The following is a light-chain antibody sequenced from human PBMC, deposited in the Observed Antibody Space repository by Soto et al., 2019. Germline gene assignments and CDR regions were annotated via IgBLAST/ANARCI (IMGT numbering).Light chain of an antibody. CDR2: GNS. J-gene: IGLJ2*01. Sequence: QSVLTQPPSVSGAPGQRVTISCTGSSSNIGAGYDVHWYQQLPGTAPKLLIYGNSNRPSGVPDRFSGSKSGTSASLAITGLQAEDEADHYCQSYDGSLSVVFGGGTKLTVL. CDR1: SSNIGAGYD. V-gene: IGLV1-40*01. CDR3: QSYDGSLSVV.